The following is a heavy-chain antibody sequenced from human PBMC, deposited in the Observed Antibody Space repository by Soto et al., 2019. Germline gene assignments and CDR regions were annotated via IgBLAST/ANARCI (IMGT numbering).Heavy chain of an antibody. J-gene: IGHJ5*02. D-gene: IGHD6-6*01. Sequence: QVQLQQSGPGLVKPSQTLSLTCAISGDSVSSNDAVWNWIRQSPSRGLEWLGRTYYRSIWRTEYSVSVKGRMTINPVASNNQFSLQLNSVTPEDTAMYYCARLVGNSWLDHWGQVTLVTVSA. CDR2: TYYRSIWRT. CDR1: GDSVSSNDAV. CDR3: ARLVGNSWLDH. V-gene: IGHV6-1*01.